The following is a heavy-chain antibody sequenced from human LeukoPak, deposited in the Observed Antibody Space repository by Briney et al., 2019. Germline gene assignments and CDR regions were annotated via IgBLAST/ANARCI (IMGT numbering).Heavy chain of an antibody. D-gene: IGHD3-22*01. V-gene: IGHV3-7*01. CDR1: GFTFSSYW. Sequence: GSLRLSCAASGFTFSSYWMSWVRQAPGKGLEWVANIKQDGREKYYVDSVKGRFTISRDNAKNSLYLQMKSLRAEDTAVYYCAGTYYYDKGAFDIWGQGTMVTVSS. J-gene: IGHJ3*02. CDR2: IKQDGREK. CDR3: AGTYYYDKGAFDI.